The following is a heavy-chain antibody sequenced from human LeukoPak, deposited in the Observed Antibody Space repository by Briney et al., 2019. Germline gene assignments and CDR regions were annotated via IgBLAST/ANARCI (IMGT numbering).Heavy chain of an antibody. CDR2: IYYSGST. CDR1: GGSISSSSYY. CDR3: ARPGSIAVAGPFDY. Sequence: SETLSLTCTVSGGSISSSSYYWGWIRQPPGKGLEWIGSIYYSGSTYYNPSLKSRVTISVDTSKNQFSLKLSSVTAADTAVYYCARPGSIAVAGPFDYWGQGILVTVSS. D-gene: IGHD6-19*01. J-gene: IGHJ4*02. V-gene: IGHV4-39*01.